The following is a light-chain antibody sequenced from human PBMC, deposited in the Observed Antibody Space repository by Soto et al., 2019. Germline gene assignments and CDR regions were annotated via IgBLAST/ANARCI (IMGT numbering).Light chain of an antibody. Sequence: EIVMTQSPATLSVSPGERATLSCRASQSFSSNLAWYQQKPGQAPRLLIYGASTRATGIPARFSGSGPGTEFTLTISSLQSEDFAVYYCQQYNNWPPLTFGGGTKVDIK. CDR2: GAS. J-gene: IGKJ4*01. CDR3: QQYNNWPPLT. CDR1: QSFSSN. V-gene: IGKV3-15*01.